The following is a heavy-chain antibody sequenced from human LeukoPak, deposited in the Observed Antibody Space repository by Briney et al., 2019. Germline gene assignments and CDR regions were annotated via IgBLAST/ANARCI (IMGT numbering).Heavy chain of an antibody. V-gene: IGHV1-8*01. J-gene: IGHJ6*02. CDR3: ATDPGETVPAAKGPRGDYCYGMDV. Sequence: GASVKVSCKASGYTFTSYDINWVRQATGQGLEWMGWMNPNSGNTGYAQKFQGRVTMTRNTSISTAYMELSSLRSEDTAVYYCATDPGETVPAAKGPRGDYCYGMDVWGQGTTVTVSS. CDR2: MNPNSGNT. D-gene: IGHD2-2*01. CDR1: GYTFTSYD.